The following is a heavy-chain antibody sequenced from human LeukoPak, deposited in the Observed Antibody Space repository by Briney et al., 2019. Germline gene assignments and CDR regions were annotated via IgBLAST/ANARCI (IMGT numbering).Heavy chain of an antibody. CDR1: GFTFRSFG. Sequence: GESLRLSCAASGFTFRSFGMHFVRQAPGKGMEWVAFIRFDGSNQYYTDSVKGRFTMSRDNSNNTLYLQMNNLRGDDTAVYFCAKGYGESHFDSWGQGTLVTVSS. V-gene: IGHV3-30*02. J-gene: IGHJ4*02. D-gene: IGHD5-18*01. CDR2: IRFDGSNQ. CDR3: AKGYGESHFDS.